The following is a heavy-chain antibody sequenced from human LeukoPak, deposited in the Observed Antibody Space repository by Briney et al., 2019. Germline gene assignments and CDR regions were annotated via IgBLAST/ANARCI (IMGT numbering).Heavy chain of an antibody. J-gene: IGHJ6*03. CDR3: ARSPPALWHLGYYYYYYMDV. CDR1: GYTFTGYY. V-gene: IGHV1-2*02. CDR2: INPNSGGT. Sequence: ASVKVSCKASGYTFTGYYMHWVRQAPGQGLEWMGWINPNSGGTNYAQKFQGRVTMTRDTSISTAYMELSRLRSDDTAVYYCARSPPALWHLGYYYYYYMDVWGKGTTVTVSS. D-gene: IGHD5-18*01.